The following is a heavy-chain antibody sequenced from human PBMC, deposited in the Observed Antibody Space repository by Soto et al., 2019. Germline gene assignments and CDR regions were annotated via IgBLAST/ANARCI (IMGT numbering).Heavy chain of an antibody. CDR1: GGTFSSYA. CDR2: IIPIFGTA. V-gene: IGHV1-69*13. CDR3: ARGPRSITDYNWFDP. J-gene: IGHJ5*02. D-gene: IGHD3-16*01. Sequence: ASVKVSCKASGGTFSSYAISWVRQAPGQGLEWMGGIIPIFGTANYAQKFQGRVTITADESTSTAYMELSSLRSEDTAVYYCARGPRSITDYNWFDPWGQGTLVTVSS.